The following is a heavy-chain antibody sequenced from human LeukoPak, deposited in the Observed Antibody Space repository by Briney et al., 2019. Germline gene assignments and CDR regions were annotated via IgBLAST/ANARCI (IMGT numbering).Heavy chain of an antibody. Sequence: SETLSLTCTVSDGSINSFYWSWIRQPPGKGLEWIGYIYYSGSTNYNPSLKSRVIISVDTSKNQFSLKLSSVTAADTAVYYCARVEEGYGSGRRENYYYYYMDVWGKGTTVTISS. CDR2: IYYSGST. V-gene: IGHV4-59*01. D-gene: IGHD3-10*01. J-gene: IGHJ6*03. CDR3: ARVEEGYGSGRRENYYYYYMDV. CDR1: DGSINSFY.